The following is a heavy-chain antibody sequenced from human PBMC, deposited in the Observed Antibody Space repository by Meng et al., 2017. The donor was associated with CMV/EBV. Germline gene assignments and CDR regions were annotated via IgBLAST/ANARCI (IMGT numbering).Heavy chain of an antibody. J-gene: IGHJ6*02. D-gene: IGHD6-6*01. V-gene: IGHV1-8*02. CDR2: MNPNSGNT. Sequence: ASVKVSCKASGYTFTSYDINWVRQATGQGLEWMGWMNPNSGNTGYAQKFQGRVTMTRDTSTSTVYMELSSLRSEDTAVYYCATPWEVYSSSSGSYYGMDVWGQGTTVTVSS. CDR1: GYTFTSYD. CDR3: ATPWEVYSSSSGSYYGMDV.